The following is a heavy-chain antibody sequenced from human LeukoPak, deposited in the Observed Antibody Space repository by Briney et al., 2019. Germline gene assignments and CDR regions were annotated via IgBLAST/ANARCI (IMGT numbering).Heavy chain of an antibody. J-gene: IGHJ3*02. CDR3: ASAVHAIVIPQNGFDI. V-gene: IGHV1-2*06. D-gene: IGHD1-26*01. Sequence: GASVKVSCKASGFTFNGYYVHWVRQAPGQGLEWMGRIHPYSGGSNSAQKFQGRVTMARDMSINTVYMELSVLRSDDTALYYCASAVHAIVIPQNGFDIWGPGTMVTVSS. CDR2: IHPYSGGS. CDR1: GFTFNGYY.